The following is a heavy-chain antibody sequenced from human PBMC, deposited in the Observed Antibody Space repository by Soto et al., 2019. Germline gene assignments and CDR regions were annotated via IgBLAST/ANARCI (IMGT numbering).Heavy chain of an antibody. V-gene: IGHV3-7*01. Sequence: GGSLRLSCAASGFTFSSYWMSWVRQAPGKGLEWVANIKQDGSEKYYVGSVKGRFTISRDNAKNSLYLQMNSLRAEDTAVYYCARYGGYDFWSGYYAPVRYYYYMDVWGKGTTVTVSS. CDR1: GFTFSSYW. CDR3: ARYGGYDFWSGYYAPVRYYYYMDV. CDR2: IKQDGSEK. D-gene: IGHD3-3*01. J-gene: IGHJ6*03.